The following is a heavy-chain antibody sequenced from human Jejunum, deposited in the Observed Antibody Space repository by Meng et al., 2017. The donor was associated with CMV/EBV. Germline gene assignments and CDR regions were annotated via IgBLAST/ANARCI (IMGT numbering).Heavy chain of an antibody. CDR3: GRGNYYAVDV. J-gene: IGHJ6*02. V-gene: IGHV3-74*01. CDR2: IIGDGTTT. CDR1: GLAFSAYR. Sequence: CAAYGLAFSAYRMHWVHQVAGKGLVWVSHIIGDGTTTTYADSVKGRFTISRDNAKNTLYLQMNSLRVEDTGVYYCGRGNYYAVDVWGQGTTVTVSS.